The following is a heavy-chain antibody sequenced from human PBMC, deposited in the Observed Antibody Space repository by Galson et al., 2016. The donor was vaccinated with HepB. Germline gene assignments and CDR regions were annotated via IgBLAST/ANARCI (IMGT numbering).Heavy chain of an antibody. V-gene: IGHV1-3*01. CDR2: INVGNGNT. D-gene: IGHD1-1*01. Sequence: SVKVSCKASVYTFTTYAMHWVRQAPGQRLEWMGWINVGNGNTKYSQTFQGRVTITRDTSASTAYMELSSLRSQDTAVYYCARGGWDRTNDFWGQGTLVTVSS. CDR1: VYTFTTYA. J-gene: IGHJ4*02. CDR3: ARGGWDRTNDF.